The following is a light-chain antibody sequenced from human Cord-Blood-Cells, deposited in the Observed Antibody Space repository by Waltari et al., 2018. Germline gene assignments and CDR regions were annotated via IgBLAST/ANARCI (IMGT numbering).Light chain of an antibody. Sequence: DIQITQSPCSLSASVGDRVTITCRASQSISSYLNWYQQKPGKAPKLLIYAASSLQSGVPSRFSGSGSGTDFTLTISSLQPEDFATYYCQQSYSFGGGTKVEIK. CDR3: QQSYS. CDR1: QSISSY. J-gene: IGKJ4*01. CDR2: AAS. V-gene: IGKV1-39*01.